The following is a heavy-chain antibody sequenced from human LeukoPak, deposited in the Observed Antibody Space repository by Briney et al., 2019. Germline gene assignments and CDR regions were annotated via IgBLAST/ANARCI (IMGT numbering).Heavy chain of an antibody. Sequence: GGSLRLSCAASGFTFSRYSMNWVRQAPGKGLEWVSSISSDASYIYYADSVKGRFTISRDNAKNTLYLQMNSLRAEDTAVYYCARDGGYSYGLDAFDIWGQGTMVTVSS. CDR1: GFTFSRYS. D-gene: IGHD5-18*01. CDR2: ISSDASYI. V-gene: IGHV3-21*01. J-gene: IGHJ3*02. CDR3: ARDGGYSYGLDAFDI.